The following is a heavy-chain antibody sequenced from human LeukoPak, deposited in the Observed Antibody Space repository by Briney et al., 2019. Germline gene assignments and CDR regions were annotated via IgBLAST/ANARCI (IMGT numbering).Heavy chain of an antibody. Sequence: GGSLRLSCAASGFPLSNHWMTWVRQAPGKGLEWVANINDDGSEKYYAESVKGRFTISRDNAKNSLYLQMNSLRVEDTAEYYCARHGYNYAWGPWGQGTLVSVSS. V-gene: IGHV3-7*01. J-gene: IGHJ5*02. D-gene: IGHD5-18*01. CDR2: INDDGSEK. CDR1: GFPLSNHW. CDR3: ARHGYNYAWGP.